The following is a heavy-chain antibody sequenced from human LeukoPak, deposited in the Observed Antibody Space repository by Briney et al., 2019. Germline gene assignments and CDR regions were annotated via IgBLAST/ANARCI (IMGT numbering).Heavy chain of an antibody. J-gene: IGHJ4*02. V-gene: IGHV4-59*01. Sequence: SETLSLTCTVSGGSISSYYWSWIRQPPGKGLEWIGYIFYSGSTNYNPSLKSRVTISVDPSKNQFSLRLSSVTAADTAVYYCARLYSSSLGRVFDYWGQGTLVTVSS. D-gene: IGHD6-13*01. CDR3: ARLYSSSLGRVFDY. CDR1: GGSISSYY. CDR2: IFYSGST.